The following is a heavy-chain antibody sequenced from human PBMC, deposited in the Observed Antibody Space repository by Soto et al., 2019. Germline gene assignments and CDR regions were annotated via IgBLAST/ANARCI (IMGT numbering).Heavy chain of an antibody. V-gene: IGHV4-4*02. Sequence: QVQLQESGPGLVKPSGTLSLKPSGTLSLTCDGSCFSIDSRYWWGWVRQPPGRDLEWLGDMSHGGSTNYTPSLRSLITILLAKTKHQSSQILSVVTAADTAKYSWARRFGWYAVASWGQGILVPASS. J-gene: IGHJ4*02. CDR1: CFSIDSRYW. CDR3: ARRFGWYAVAS. CDR2: MSHGGST. D-gene: IGHD6-19*01.